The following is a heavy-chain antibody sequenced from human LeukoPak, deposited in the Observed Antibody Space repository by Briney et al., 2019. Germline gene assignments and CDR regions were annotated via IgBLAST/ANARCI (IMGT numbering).Heavy chain of an antibody. D-gene: IGHD1-26*01. CDR1: GFTFSSYA. V-gene: IGHV3-30-3*01. CDR2: ISYDGSNK. Sequence: GGSLRLSCAASGFTFSSYAMHWVRQAPGKGLEWVAVISYDGSNKYYADSVKGRFTTSRDNSKNTLYLQMNSLRVEDTAVYSCARVLDQYSGWYYGEFEYWGQGTLVTVSS. CDR3: ARVLDQYSGWYYGEFEY. J-gene: IGHJ4*02.